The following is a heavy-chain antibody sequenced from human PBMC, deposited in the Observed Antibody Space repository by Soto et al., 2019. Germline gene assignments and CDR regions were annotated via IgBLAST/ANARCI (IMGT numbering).Heavy chain of an antibody. J-gene: IGHJ4*02. CDR2: IYSGGNT. CDR1: RFTVRSSD. Sequence: AGRSPRLSSAAHRFTVRSSDMTWIRQAPAQGLEWVSGIYSGGNTYYADSVKGRFTISRDNSKNTVYLQMNSLRAEDTAIYYCARKGVASAHYWGQGT. CDR3: ARKGVASAHY. V-gene: IGHV3-66*01.